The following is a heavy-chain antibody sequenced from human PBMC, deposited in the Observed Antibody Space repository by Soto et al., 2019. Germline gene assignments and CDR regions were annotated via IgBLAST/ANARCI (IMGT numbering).Heavy chain of an antibody. D-gene: IGHD3-10*01. Sequence: PGESLKISCKCSGYSFTSYWIGWVRQMPGKGLEWMGIIYPGDSDTRYSPSFQGQVTISADKSISTAYLQWSSLKASDTAMYYCARNHAKRGNYYYYYGMDVWGQGTTVTVSS. CDR3: ARNHAKRGNYYYYYGMDV. J-gene: IGHJ6*02. CDR2: IYPGDSDT. CDR1: GYSFTSYW. V-gene: IGHV5-51*01.